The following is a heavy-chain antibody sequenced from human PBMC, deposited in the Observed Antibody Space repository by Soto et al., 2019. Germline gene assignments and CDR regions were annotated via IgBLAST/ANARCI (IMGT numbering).Heavy chain of an antibody. CDR1: GGSISSGGYY. V-gene: IGHV4-31*03. Sequence: SETLSLTCTVSGGSISSGGYYWSWIRQHPGKGLEWIGYIYYSGSTYYNPSLKSRVTISVDTSKNQFSLKLSSVTAADTAVYYCARDVYDILTGYSYYYYYGMGVWGQGTTVTVSS. CDR3: ARDVYDILTGYSYYYYYGMGV. J-gene: IGHJ6*02. D-gene: IGHD3-9*01. CDR2: IYYSGST.